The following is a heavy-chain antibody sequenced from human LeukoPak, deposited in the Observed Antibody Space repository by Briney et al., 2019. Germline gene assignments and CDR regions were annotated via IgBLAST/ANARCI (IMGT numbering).Heavy chain of an antibody. CDR3: AKPARTDYTDY. Sequence: PGGTLRLSCAASGFTFSSYAMNWVRQAPGKGLEWVSGINGSGGSTYYAGSVRGRFTISRDNSKNTLYLQMNSLRAEDTAVYYCAKPARTDYTDYWGQGTLVTVSS. V-gene: IGHV3-23*01. CDR2: INGSGGST. CDR1: GFTFSSYA. J-gene: IGHJ4*02. D-gene: IGHD1-14*01.